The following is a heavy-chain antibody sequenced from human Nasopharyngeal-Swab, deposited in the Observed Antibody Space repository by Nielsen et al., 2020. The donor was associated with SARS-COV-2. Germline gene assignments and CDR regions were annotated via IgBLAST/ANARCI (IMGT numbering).Heavy chain of an antibody. D-gene: IGHD6-19*01. V-gene: IGHV3-73*01. CDR3: TRLHSRAVAALDY. Sequence: VRQMPGKGLEWVGRIRSKANSYATAYAASVKGRFTISRDDSKNTAYLQMNSLKAEDTAVYYCTRLHSRAVAALDYWGQGTLVTVSP. J-gene: IGHJ4*02. CDR2: IRSKANSYAT.